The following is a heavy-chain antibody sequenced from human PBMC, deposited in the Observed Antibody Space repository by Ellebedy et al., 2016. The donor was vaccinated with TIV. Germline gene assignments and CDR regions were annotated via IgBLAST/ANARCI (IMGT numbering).Heavy chain of an antibody. V-gene: IGHV3-33*01. CDR1: GFTFSRHA. Sequence: GESLKISCVTSGFTFSRHAMQWVRQAPGKGLEWVALIWSDGTKKYYADSMKGRFTISRDNSKNTLYLQMNSLRTEDTAVYYCAREVQPLSTKFDYWGQGTLVTVSS. CDR3: AREVQPLSTKFDY. D-gene: IGHD5-24*01. CDR2: IWSDGTKK. J-gene: IGHJ4*02.